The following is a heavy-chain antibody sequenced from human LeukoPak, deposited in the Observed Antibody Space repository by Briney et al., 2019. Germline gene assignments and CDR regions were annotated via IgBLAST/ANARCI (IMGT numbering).Heavy chain of an antibody. D-gene: IGHD3-3*01. J-gene: IGHJ3*02. CDR2: IIPIFGTA. V-gene: IGHV1-69*01. CDR1: GGTFSSYA. Sequence: ASVKVSCKASGGTFSSYAISWVRQAPGQGLEWMGGIIPIFGTANYAQKFQGRVTITADESTSTAYMELSSLRSEDTAVYYCARDSMDSITIFGVVIINAFDIWGQGTMVTVSS. CDR3: ARDSMDSITIFGVVIINAFDI.